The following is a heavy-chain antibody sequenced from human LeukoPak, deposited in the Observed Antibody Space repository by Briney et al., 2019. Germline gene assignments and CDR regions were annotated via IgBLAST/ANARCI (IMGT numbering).Heavy chain of an antibody. J-gene: IGHJ4*02. CDR2: IYHSGST. CDR3: AKESGYPRYCTNGVCYLDY. CDR1: GGSISSSNW. Sequence: PSGTLSLTCAVSGGSISSSNWWSWVRQPPGKGLEWIGEIYHSGSTNYNPSLKSRVTISVDKSKNQFSLKLSSVTAADTAVYYCAKESGYPRYCTNGVCYLDYWGQGTLVTVSS. V-gene: IGHV4-4*02. D-gene: IGHD2-8*01.